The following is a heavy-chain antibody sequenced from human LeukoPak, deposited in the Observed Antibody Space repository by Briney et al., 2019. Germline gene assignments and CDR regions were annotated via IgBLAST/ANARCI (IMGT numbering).Heavy chain of an antibody. CDR1: GFTLSDYW. Sequence: PGGSLRLSCAASGFTLSDYWMTWVRQAPGKGLEWVSNIEYDGGEAYYVDSVKGRFTISREISRNSLYLQMDSLRVEDTALYYCARDSRGYSYGPNTDYWGQGTLVAVSS. J-gene: IGHJ4*01. V-gene: IGHV3-7*01. CDR3: ARDSRGYSYGPNTDY. CDR2: IEYDGGEA. D-gene: IGHD5-18*01.